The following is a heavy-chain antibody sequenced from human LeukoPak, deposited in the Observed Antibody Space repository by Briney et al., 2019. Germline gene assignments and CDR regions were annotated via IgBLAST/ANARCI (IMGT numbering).Heavy chain of an antibody. Sequence: GGSLRLSCAASGFTFSSYWMSWVRQAPGKGLEWVANIKQDGSEKYYVDSVKGGFTISRDKAKNSVYMQMNRLRDEDTAVYYCARDPSSSWCGLSGFDYWGQGTLVTVSS. CDR3: ARDPSSSWCGLSGFDY. V-gene: IGHV3-7*01. D-gene: IGHD6-13*01. CDR1: GFTFSSYW. J-gene: IGHJ4*02. CDR2: IKQDGSEK.